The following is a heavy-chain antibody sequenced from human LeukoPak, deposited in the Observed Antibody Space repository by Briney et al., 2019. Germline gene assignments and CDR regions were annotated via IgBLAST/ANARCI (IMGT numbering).Heavy chain of an antibody. CDR2: INSDGSST. V-gene: IGHV3-74*01. D-gene: IGHD4-23*01. CDR3: ARVSRKTTVVTGIRYMDV. CDR1: GFTFSSYW. Sequence: GGSLRPSCAASGFTFSSYWMHWVRQAPGKGLVWVSRINSDGSSTSYADSVKGRFTISRDNAKNTLYLQMNSLRAEDTAVYYCARVSRKTTVVTGIRYMDVWGKGTTVTVSS. J-gene: IGHJ6*03.